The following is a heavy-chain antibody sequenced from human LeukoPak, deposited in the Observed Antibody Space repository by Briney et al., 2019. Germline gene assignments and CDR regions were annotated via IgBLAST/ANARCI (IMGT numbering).Heavy chain of an antibody. CDR1: GFTFSSYA. V-gene: IGHV3-23*01. Sequence: PGGSLRLSCAASGFTFSSYAMSWVRQAPGKGLEWVSAISGSGGSTYYADSVKGRFTISRDNSKNTLYLQMNSLRAEDTAVYYCAKDLYYYDSSSHFPVVYWGQGTLVTVSS. CDR2: ISGSGGST. CDR3: AKDLYYYDSSSHFPVVY. D-gene: IGHD3-22*01. J-gene: IGHJ4*02.